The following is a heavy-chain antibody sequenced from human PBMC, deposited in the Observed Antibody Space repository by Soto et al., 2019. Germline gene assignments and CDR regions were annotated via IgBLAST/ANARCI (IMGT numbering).Heavy chain of an antibody. CDR3: ASWGSITGTTFSDY. CDR1: GFTFSSYA. V-gene: IGHV3-30-3*01. CDR2: ISYDGSNK. J-gene: IGHJ4*02. D-gene: IGHD1-20*01. Sequence: QVQLVESGGGVVQPGRSLRLSCAASGFTFSSYAMHWVRQAPGKGLEWVAVISYDGSNKYYADSVKGRFTISRDNSKNTLYLQMNSLRAEDTAVYYCASWGSITGTTFSDYWGQGTLVTVSS.